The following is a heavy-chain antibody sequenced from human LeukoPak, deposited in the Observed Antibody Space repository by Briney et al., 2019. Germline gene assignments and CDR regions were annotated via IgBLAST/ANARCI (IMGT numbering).Heavy chain of an antibody. CDR1: GGSISSYY. V-gene: IGHV4-59*01. J-gene: IGHJ4*02. CDR3: ARDSSGWHGGFDY. CDR2: IYYSGST. D-gene: IGHD3-22*01. Sequence: SETLSLTCTVSGGSISSYYWSWIRQPPGKGLEWIGYIYYSGSTNYNPSLKSRVTISVDTSKNQYSLKLSSVTAADTAVYYCARDSSGWHGGFDYWGQGTLVTVSS.